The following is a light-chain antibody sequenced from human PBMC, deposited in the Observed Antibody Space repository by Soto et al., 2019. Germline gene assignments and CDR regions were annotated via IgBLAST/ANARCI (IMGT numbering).Light chain of an antibody. V-gene: IGKV3-15*01. CDR1: QSVTNY. Sequence: EIVLRQSPGTLSLSPGERATLTCRASQSVTNYIAWYQQRPGQAPRLLIYGASTRATGIPARFSGSGSGTEFTLTISSLQSEDFAVYYCQQYNNWLTFGGGTKVDIK. CDR3: QQYNNWLT. J-gene: IGKJ4*01. CDR2: GAS.